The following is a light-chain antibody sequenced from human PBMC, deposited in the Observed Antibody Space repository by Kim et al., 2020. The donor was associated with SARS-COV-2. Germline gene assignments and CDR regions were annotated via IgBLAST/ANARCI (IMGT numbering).Light chain of an antibody. V-gene: IGLV3-21*04. CDR2: YDS. CDR1: NMGSKS. CDR3: QVWDSGINSPV. J-gene: IGLJ3*02. Sequence: SYELTQPPSVSVDPGNTARITCGGNNMGSKSVHWYQQKPGQAPVLVIHYDSDRPSGIPDRFSGSNSGNTAALIISRVEAGDEADYHCQVWDSGINSPVFGGGTQLTVL.